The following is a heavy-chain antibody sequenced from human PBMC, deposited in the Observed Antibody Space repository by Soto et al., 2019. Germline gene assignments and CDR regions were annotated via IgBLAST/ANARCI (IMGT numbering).Heavy chain of an antibody. D-gene: IGHD3-10*01. Sequence: EVQLVESGGGLVQPGGSLRLSCAASGFTLSGRSMHWVRQAPGKGLVWVSGIDNAGTDSTYADSVQGRFTSSRDNAMHMLYLQLHSLRVVDTALYYCARPWFGPDVWGKWTTVTVSS. CDR1: GFTLSGRS. V-gene: IGHV3-74*01. J-gene: IGHJ6*04. CDR3: ARPWFGPDV. CDR2: IDNAGTDS.